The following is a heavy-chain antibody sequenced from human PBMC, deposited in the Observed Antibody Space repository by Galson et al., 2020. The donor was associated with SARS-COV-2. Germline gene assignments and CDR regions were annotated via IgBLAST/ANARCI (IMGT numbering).Heavy chain of an antibody. V-gene: IGHV3-23*01. CDR1: GFAFSSHA. D-gene: IGHD6-6*01. Sequence: GGSLRLSCAASGFAFSSHAMSWVRQAPGQGLEWVSGISGSGGSIYYADSVKGRFTISRDNSKNTLYLQMNSLRVEDTAVYYCAKGVDLAALRSFDYWGQGTLVTVSS. J-gene: IGHJ4*02. CDR3: AKGVDLAALRSFDY. CDR2: ISGSGGSI.